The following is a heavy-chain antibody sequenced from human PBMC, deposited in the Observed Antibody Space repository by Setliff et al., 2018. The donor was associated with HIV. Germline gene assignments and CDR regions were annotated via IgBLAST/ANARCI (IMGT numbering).Heavy chain of an antibody. CDR2: IYYNEKT. V-gene: IGHV4-39*01. CDR1: GGSASNSRYY. D-gene: IGHD3-22*01. J-gene: IGHJ5*02. Sequence: PSETLSLTCTVSGGSASNSRYYWAWIRQPPGKGLEYIGSIYYNEKTYYSPSLKGRVTISVDTSKNQFSLNLTSVTAADTAVYYCASRVYYYASSGYLREEGFDPWGQGTLVTVSS. CDR3: ASRVYYYASSGYLREEGFDP.